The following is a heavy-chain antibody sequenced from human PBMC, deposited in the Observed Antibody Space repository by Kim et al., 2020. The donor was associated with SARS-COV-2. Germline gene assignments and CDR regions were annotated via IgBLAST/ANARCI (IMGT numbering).Heavy chain of an antibody. V-gene: IGHV3-66*02. J-gene: IGHJ6*02. D-gene: IGHD2-2*01. CDR2: MYSGGNT. Sequence: GGSLRLSCEASGFTVSHNYLSWVRQAPGKGLEWVSIMYSGGNTYYADSVQGRFIISRDNSKNTVFLQMNSLRREDTAVYYCARDQRLVVIDGMDVWGQGTTVTVSS. CDR3: ARDQRLVVIDGMDV. CDR1: GFTVSHNY.